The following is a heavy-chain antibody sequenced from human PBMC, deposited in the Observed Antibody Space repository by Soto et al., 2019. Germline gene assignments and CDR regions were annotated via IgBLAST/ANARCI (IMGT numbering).Heavy chain of an antibody. J-gene: IGHJ5*02. D-gene: IGHD1-20*01. CDR1: GYMFSTYD. CDR3: ARDHRYNWNDEGWFDP. V-gene: IGHV1-8*01. Sequence: QVQLVQSGAEVKKPGASVKVSCKASGYMFSTYDINWVRQAPGQGREWMGWLNPNSGNTGYAQKFQGRVTMTRNTYINTAYMELSSLGSDDTAVYYCARDHRYNWNDEGWFDPWGQGTLVTVSS. CDR2: LNPNSGNT.